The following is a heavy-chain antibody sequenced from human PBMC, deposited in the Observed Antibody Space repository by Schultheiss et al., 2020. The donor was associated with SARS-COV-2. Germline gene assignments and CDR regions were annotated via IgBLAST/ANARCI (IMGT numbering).Heavy chain of an antibody. CDR1: GGSISSYY. V-gene: IGHV4-59*12. D-gene: IGHD3-16*01. J-gene: IGHJ4*02. CDR2: IYYSGST. Sequence: SETLSLTCNISGGSISSYYWSWIRQPPGKGLEWIGYIYYSGSTNYNPSLKSRVSISVDTSKNQFSLNLSFVTAADTAVYYCARGWGLNYWGQGTLVTVSS. CDR3: ARGWGLNY.